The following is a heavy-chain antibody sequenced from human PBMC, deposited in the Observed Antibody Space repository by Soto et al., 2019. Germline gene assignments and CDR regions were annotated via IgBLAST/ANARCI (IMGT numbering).Heavy chain of an antibody. D-gene: IGHD6-13*01. CDR1: GFTFSSCA. CDR2: ISGSGGST. CDR3: AKDWGAAAGTGQTFDY. V-gene: IGHV3-23*01. J-gene: IGHJ4*02. Sequence: PGGSLRLSCAASGFTFSSCAMSWVRQAPGKGLEWVSAISGSGGSTYYADSVKGRFTISRDNSKNTLYLQMNSLRAEDTAVYYCAKDWGAAAGTGQTFDYWGQGTLVTVSS.